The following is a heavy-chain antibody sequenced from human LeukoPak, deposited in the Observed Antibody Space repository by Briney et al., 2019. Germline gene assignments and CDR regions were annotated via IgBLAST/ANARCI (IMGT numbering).Heavy chain of an antibody. V-gene: IGHV4-34*03. J-gene: IGHJ4*02. D-gene: IGHD3-16*01. CDR3: FADRGGDQGDS. Sequence: PSETLSLTCAVYGGSFSGYYWSWIRQPPGKGLEWIGDINHSGSTNYDPSLKSRVTISVDTSKNQFSLKLTSVTAADTAVYFCFADRGGDQGDSWGQGTLVTVSS. CDR1: GGSFSGYY. CDR2: INHSGST.